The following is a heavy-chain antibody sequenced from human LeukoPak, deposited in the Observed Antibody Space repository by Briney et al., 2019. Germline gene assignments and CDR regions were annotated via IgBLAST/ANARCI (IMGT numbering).Heavy chain of an antibody. CDR2: IKQDGSEK. D-gene: IGHD3-10*01. J-gene: IGHJ6*03. Sequence: GGSLRLSCAASGFTVSSNYMSWVRQAPGKGLEWVANIKQDGSEKYYVDSVKGRFTISRDNAKNSLYLQMNSLRAEDTAVYYCARDRDPVLLWFGELTSGYMDVWGKGTTVTISS. CDR1: GFTVSSNY. CDR3: ARDRDPVLLWFGELTSGYMDV. V-gene: IGHV3-7*01.